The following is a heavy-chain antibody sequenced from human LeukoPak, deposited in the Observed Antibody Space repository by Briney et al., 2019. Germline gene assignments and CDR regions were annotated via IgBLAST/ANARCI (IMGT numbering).Heavy chain of an antibody. CDR3: ARGSEYGDYVDY. CDR1: GSTFSSYW. D-gene: IGHD4-17*01. J-gene: IGHJ4*02. Sequence: GGSLRLSCAASGSTFSSYWMHWVRQAPGKGLVWVSRINSDGSSTSYADSVKGRFTISRDNAKNTLYLQMNSLRAEDTAVYYCARGSEYGDYVDYWGQGTLVTVSS. CDR2: INSDGSST. V-gene: IGHV3-74*01.